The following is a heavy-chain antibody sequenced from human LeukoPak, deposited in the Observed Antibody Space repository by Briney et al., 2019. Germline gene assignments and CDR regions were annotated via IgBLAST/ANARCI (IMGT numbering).Heavy chain of an antibody. V-gene: IGHV4-31*03. D-gene: IGHD2-2*01. CDR1: GGSIGSGGYY. Sequence: SQTLSLTCTVSGGSIGSGGYYWSWIRQHPGKGLEWIGYIYYSGSTYYNPSPKSRVTISVDTSKNQFSLKLSSVTAADTAVYYCARALAAAFDYWGQGTLVTVSS. CDR3: ARALAAAFDY. J-gene: IGHJ4*02. CDR2: IYYSGST.